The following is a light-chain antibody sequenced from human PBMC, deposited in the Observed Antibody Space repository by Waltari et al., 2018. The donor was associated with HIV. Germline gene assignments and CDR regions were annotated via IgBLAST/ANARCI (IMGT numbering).Light chain of an antibody. V-gene: IGKV3-15*01. Sequence: EIVMTQSPVTLSVSPGDRATLSCRASHSISSNLAWYQQKSGQAPRLLIYGASTRATDIPARFSGSGSGTEFTLTISSLQSEDFAVYFCQQYSNWPPLTFGGGTKVEIK. CDR3: QQYSNWPPLT. CDR1: HSISSN. J-gene: IGKJ4*01. CDR2: GAS.